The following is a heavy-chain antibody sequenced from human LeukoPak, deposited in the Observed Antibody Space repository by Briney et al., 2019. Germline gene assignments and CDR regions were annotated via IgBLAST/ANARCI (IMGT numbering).Heavy chain of an antibody. CDR1: GGSISSGGYY. V-gene: IGHV4-31*03. CDR2: IYYSGST. J-gene: IGHJ4*02. CDR3: ARDGIAAAAAFDY. D-gene: IGHD6-13*01. Sequence: SETLSLTCTVSGGSISSGGYYWSWIRQHPGKGLEWIGYIYYSGSTYYNPSLKSRVTISVDTSKNQFSLKPSSVTAADTAVYYCARDGIAAAAAFDYWGQGTLVTVSS.